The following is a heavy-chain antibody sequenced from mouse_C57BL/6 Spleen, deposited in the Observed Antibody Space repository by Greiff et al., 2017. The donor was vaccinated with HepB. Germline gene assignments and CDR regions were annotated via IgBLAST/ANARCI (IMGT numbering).Heavy chain of an antibody. J-gene: IGHJ4*01. CDR3: ARDATGTGAMDY. CDR2: INPGDGDT. CDR1: GYAFSSSG. V-gene: IGHV1-82*01. Sequence: VQLQQSGPELVKPGASVKISCKASGYAFSSSGMNWVKQRPGKGLEWIGRINPGDGDTNYNGKFKGKATLTAAKSASKAYMQLRRLTSEDSAVYFCARDATGTGAMDYWGQGTSVTVSS. D-gene: IGHD4-1*02.